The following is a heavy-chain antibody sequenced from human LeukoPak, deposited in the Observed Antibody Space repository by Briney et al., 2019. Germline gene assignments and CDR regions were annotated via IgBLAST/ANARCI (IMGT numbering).Heavy chain of an antibody. D-gene: IGHD1-26*01. V-gene: IGHV4-4*07. J-gene: IGHJ3*02. CDR1: GDSISSYY. CDR3: ARAQWEHRAFDI. CDR2: IHPSGST. Sequence: SETLSLTCTVSGDSISSYYWSWIRQPAGKGLEWIGRIHPSGSTNYNPSLKSRVTLSVDKSKNQFSLKLSSVTAADTAVYYCARAQWEHRAFDIWGQGTMVTVSS.